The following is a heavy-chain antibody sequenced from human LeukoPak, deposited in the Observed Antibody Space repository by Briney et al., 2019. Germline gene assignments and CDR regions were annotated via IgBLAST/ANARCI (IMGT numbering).Heavy chain of an antibody. CDR2: INHSGST. Sequence: SETLSLTCAVYGGSFSGYYWSWIRQPPGKGLEWIGEINHSGSTNYNPSLKSRVTISLDTSKNQFSLKLSSVTAADTAVYYCATGLYYYYMDVWGKGTTVTVSS. CDR3: ATGLYYYYMDV. J-gene: IGHJ6*03. CDR1: GGSFSGYY. V-gene: IGHV4-34*01.